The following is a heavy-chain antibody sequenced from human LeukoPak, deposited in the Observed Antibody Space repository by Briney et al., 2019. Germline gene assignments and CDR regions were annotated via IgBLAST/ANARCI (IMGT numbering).Heavy chain of an antibody. J-gene: IGHJ3*02. D-gene: IGHD5-12*01. CDR2: IYYSGST. V-gene: IGHV4-39*02. CDR1: GGSISSSSYY. CDR3: ARQQYSGYDRGAFDI. Sequence: PSETLSLTCTVSGGSISSSSYYWGWIRQPPGKGLEWIGSIYYSGSTYYNPSLKSRVTISVDTSKNHFSLRLNTVTAADTAVYYCARQQYSGYDRGAFDILGQGTRVTVSS.